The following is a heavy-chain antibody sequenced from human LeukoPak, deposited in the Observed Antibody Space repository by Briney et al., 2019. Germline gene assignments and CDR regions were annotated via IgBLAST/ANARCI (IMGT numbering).Heavy chain of an antibody. CDR1: GGSISSYY. CDR3: AREGGCSGGSCYVDY. J-gene: IGHJ4*02. Sequence: SETLSLTCTVSGGSISSYYWSWIRQPPGKGLEWIGYIYYSGGTNYNPSLKSRVTISVDTSKNQFSLKLSSVTAADTAVYYCAREGGCSGGSCYVDYWGQGTLVTVSS. CDR2: IYYSGGT. V-gene: IGHV4-59*01. D-gene: IGHD2-15*01.